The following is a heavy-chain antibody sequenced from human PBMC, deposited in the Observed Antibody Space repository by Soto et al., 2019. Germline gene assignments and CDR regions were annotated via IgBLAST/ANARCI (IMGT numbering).Heavy chain of an antibody. CDR2: IYYSGST. V-gene: IGHV4-31*03. CDR1: GGSISSGGYY. D-gene: IGHD5-12*01. J-gene: IGHJ6*03. CDR3: ARKDSGYGDYMDV. Sequence: QVQLQESGPGLVKPSQTLSLTCTVSGGSISSGGYYWSWIRQHPGKGLEWIGYIYYSGSTYYNPSLNSRVTMSVDTSENQFSLRLSSVTAADTAVYYCARKDSGYGDYMDVWGKGTTVTVSS.